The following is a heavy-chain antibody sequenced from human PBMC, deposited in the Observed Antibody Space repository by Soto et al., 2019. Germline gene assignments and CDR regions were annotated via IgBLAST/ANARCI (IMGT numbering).Heavy chain of an antibody. V-gene: IGHV3-74*01. Sequence: EVQLVESGGGLVQPGVSLRLSCAASGFTFSNYWMHWVRQTPGKGLVWVSRINSDGSSTSYAESVKGRFTISRDNAKNTLYLQMNSLRADDTAVYYCAREIFYWGQGTLVTVSS. CDR3: AREIFY. D-gene: IGHD2-15*01. J-gene: IGHJ4*02. CDR1: GFTFSNYW. CDR2: INSDGSST.